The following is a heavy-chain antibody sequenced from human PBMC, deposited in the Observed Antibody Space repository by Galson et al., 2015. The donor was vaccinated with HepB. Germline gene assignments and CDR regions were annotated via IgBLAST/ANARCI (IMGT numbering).Heavy chain of an antibody. CDR2: IKSKTDGGTT. V-gene: IGHV3-15*01. Sequence: SLRLACAASGFTFSNAWMSWVRQAPGKGLEWVGRIKSKTDGGTTDYAAPVKGRFTISRDDSKNTLYLQMNSLKTEDTAVYYCTGHSFPGFFWSGDHIENYFDYWGQGTLVTVSS. CDR1: GFTFSNAW. CDR3: TGHSFPGFFWSGDHIENYFDY. J-gene: IGHJ4*02. D-gene: IGHD3-3*01.